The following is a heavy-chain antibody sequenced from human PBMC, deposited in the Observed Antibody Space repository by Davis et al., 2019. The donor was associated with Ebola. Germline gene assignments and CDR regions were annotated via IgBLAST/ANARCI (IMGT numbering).Heavy chain of an antibody. CDR1: GYSFPSYW. CDR3: ARGGGGDY. V-gene: IGHV5-51*01. J-gene: IGHJ4*02. CDR2: IYPGDSDT. Sequence: PAGSLRLSCTGSGYSFPSYWIDWVRQMPGKGLEWMGIIYPGDSDTRYSPSFQGQVTISADKSISTAYLQWSSLKASDTAMYYCARGGGGDYWGQGTLVTVSS. D-gene: IGHD3-16*01.